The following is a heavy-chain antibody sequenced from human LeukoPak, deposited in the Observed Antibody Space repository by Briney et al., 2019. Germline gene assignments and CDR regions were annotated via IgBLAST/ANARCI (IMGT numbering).Heavy chain of an antibody. CDR2: INAGNGNT. J-gene: IGHJ4*02. V-gene: IGHV1-3*01. CDR1: GYTFTSYA. Sequence: GASVKVSCKASGYTFTSYAMHWVRQAPGQRLEWMGWINAGNGNTKYSQKFQGRVTITRDTSANTAYMELSSLRSEDTAVYYCARRDKYSSEVDYWGQGTLVTVSS. D-gene: IGHD6-25*01. CDR3: ARRDKYSSEVDY.